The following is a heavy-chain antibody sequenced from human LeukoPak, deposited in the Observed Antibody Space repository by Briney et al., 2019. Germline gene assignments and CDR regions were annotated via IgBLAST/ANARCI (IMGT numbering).Heavy chain of an antibody. CDR2: IDRPAKSYAT. J-gene: IGHJ5*02. V-gene: IGHV3-73*01. Sequence: GGSLRLSCAASGFTLSDSAIHWVRQASGKGLEWVGLIDRPAKSYATAYGASVGGRFTISRDDSKNTAHLQMDSLKTEDTALYYCTRDRGTYNWLDPWGQGTLVTVSS. D-gene: IGHD1-26*01. CDR1: GFTLSDSA. CDR3: TRDRGTYNWLDP.